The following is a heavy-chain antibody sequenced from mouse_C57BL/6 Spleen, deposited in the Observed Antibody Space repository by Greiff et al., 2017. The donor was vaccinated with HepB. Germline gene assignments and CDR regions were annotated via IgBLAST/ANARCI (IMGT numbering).Heavy chain of an antibody. J-gene: IGHJ3*01. CDR3: APHYYDEGAWFAY. CDR2: IYPRSGNT. Sequence: QVQLKQSGAELARPGASVKLSCKASGYTFTSYGISWVKQRTGQGLEWIGEIYPRSGNTYYNEKFKGKATLTADKSSSTAYMELRSLTSEDSAVYFCAPHYYDEGAWFAYWGQGTLVTVSA. CDR1: GYTFTSYG. D-gene: IGHD1-1*01. V-gene: IGHV1-81*01.